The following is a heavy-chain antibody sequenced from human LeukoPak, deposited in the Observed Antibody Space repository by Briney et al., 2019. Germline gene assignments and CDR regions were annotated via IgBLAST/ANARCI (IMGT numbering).Heavy chain of an antibody. J-gene: IGHJ4*02. CDR2: ISYDGSNK. V-gene: IGHV3-30*19. D-gene: IGHD1-26*01. CDR3: ARSVGATNPYISYYFDY. CDR1: GFTFSSYG. Sequence: GRSLRLSCAASGFTFSSYGMHWVRQAPGKGLEWVAVISYDGSNKYYADSVKGRFTISRDNSKNTLYLQMNSLRAEDTAVYYCARSVGATNPYISYYFDYWGQGTLVTVSS.